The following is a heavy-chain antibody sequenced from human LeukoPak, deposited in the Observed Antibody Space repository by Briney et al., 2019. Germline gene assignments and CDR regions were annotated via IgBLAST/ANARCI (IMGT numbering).Heavy chain of an antibody. J-gene: IGHJ4*02. CDR1: GGSISSGDYC. D-gene: IGHD3-9*01. CDR2: IYYSGST. V-gene: IGHV4-30-4*01. CDR3: ASSTLRYFDD. Sequence: PSETLSLTCTVSGGSISSGDYCWSWIRQPPEKGLEWIGYIYYSGSTYYNPSLKSRVTISVDTSKNQFSLKLSSVTAADTAVYYCASSTLRYFDDWGQGTLVTVSS.